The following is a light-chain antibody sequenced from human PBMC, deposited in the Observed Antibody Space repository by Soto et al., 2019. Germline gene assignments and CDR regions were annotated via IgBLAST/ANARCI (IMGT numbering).Light chain of an antibody. CDR1: QGISSY. CDR2: AAS. Sequence: AIRMTQSPSSLSASTGDRVTITCRASQGISSYLAWYQQKPGKAPKLLIYAASTLQSGVPSRFSGSGSGTDFTLTVSRLEPEDFAVYYCHQYGNSPATFGQGTKVDIK. J-gene: IGKJ1*01. V-gene: IGKV1-8*01. CDR3: HQYGNSPAT.